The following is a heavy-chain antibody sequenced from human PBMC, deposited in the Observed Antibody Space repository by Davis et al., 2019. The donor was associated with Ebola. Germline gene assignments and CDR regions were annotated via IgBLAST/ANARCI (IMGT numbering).Heavy chain of an antibody. CDR2: VRSHGSDD. CDR3: ARLGSYSEFDY. Sequence: SLRLSCAASGFTFNIFDMHWVRQAPGRGLEWVAFVRSHGSDDHYADSVKGRFTISRDNAKNSLYLQMNSLRAEDTAVYYCARLGSYSEFDYWGQGTLVTVSS. CDR1: GFTFNIFD. J-gene: IGHJ4*02. V-gene: IGHV3-33*01. D-gene: IGHD3-10*01.